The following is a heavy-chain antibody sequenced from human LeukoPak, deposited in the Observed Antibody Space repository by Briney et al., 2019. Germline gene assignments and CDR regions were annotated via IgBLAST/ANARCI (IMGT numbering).Heavy chain of an antibody. D-gene: IGHD2-2*02. J-gene: IGHJ4*02. CDR3: ARAVWGYCSSTSCYRAPDY. CDR2: INHSGST. V-gene: IGHV4-34*01. Sequence: SETLSLTCAVYGGSFSGYYWSWIRQPPGKGLEWIGEINHSGSTNYNPSLKSRVTISVDTSKNQFSLKLSSVTAADTAVYYCARAVWGYCSSTSCYRAPDYWGQGTLVTVSS. CDR1: GGSFSGYY.